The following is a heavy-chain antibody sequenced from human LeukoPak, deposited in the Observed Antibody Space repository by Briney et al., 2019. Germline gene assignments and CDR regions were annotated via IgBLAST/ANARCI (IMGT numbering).Heavy chain of an antibody. D-gene: IGHD3-9*01. CDR1: GGSISSYY. V-gene: IGHV4-59*12. Sequence: SETLSLTCTVSGGSISSYYWSWIRQPPGKGLEWIGYIYYSGSTTYNPSLKSRVTISVDTSKNQFSLKLSSVTAADTAVYYCARRPRDILTGYYTAAFDIWGQGTMVTVFS. J-gene: IGHJ3*02. CDR3: ARRPRDILTGYYTAAFDI. CDR2: IYYSGST.